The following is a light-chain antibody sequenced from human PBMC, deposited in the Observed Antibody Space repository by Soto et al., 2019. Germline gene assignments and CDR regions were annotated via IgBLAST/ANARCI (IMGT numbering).Light chain of an antibody. CDR2: DVN. CDR1: SSDVGGYNY. V-gene: IGLV2-14*03. Sequence: QSALTQPASVSGSPGQSITISCTGTSSDVGGYNYVSWYQHHPGKAPKLMIYDVNDRPSGVSNRFSGSKSGNTASLTISGLRAEDETDYYCCSYTSSSTYVFGTGTKLTVL. CDR3: CSYTSSSTYV. J-gene: IGLJ1*01.